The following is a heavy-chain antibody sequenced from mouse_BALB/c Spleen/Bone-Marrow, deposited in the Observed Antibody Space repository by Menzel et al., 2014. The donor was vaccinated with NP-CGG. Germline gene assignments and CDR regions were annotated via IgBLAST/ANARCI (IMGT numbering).Heavy chain of an antibody. Sequence: VQLQQSGAELVKPGASVKLSCTASGFNIKDTYMHWVKQWPEQGLEWIGRIDPANGNTKYDPKFQGKATITADTSSNTPYLQLSSLTSEDTAVYYCARWEYYAMDYWGQGASVTVSS. V-gene: IGHV14-3*02. D-gene: IGHD4-1*01. CDR1: GFNIKDTY. J-gene: IGHJ4*01. CDR3: ARWEYYAMDY. CDR2: IDPANGNT.